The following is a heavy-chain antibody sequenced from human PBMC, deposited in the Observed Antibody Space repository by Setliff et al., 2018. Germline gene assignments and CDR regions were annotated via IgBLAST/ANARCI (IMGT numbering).Heavy chain of an antibody. CDR3: ARSPANGGHDAFDF. V-gene: IGHV3-21*01. CDR2: ISPNSIWI. CDR1: GVTFTTYS. D-gene: IGHD6-25*01. Sequence: GGSLRLSCAPAGVTFTTYSMHWVRQAPGKGLEWVSSISPNSIWIYYADSVKGRFTISRDNAKKSLYLQVNSLGAEDTAVYYCARSPANGGHDAFDFWGQGTMVTVSS. J-gene: IGHJ3*01.